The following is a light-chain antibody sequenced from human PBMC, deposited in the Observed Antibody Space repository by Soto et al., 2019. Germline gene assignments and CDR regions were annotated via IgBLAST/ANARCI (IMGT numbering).Light chain of an antibody. CDR1: SSDVGRYNL. Sequence: QSALTQPASVSGSPGQSITISCTGTSSDVGRYNLVSWYQQHPGKAPKLMIYEGSKRPSGVSNRFSGSKSGNTASLTISGLQAEDEADYYCCSYAGSSTRVVFGGGTK. CDR2: EGS. CDR3: CSYAGSSTRVV. V-gene: IGLV2-23*01. J-gene: IGLJ2*01.